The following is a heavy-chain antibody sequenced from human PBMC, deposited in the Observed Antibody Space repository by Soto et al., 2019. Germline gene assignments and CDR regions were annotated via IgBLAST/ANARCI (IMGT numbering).Heavy chain of an antibody. Sequence: GGSLRLSCAASGFTVSSNYMSWVRQAPGKGLEWVSVIYSGGSTYYADSVKGRFTISRDNSKNTLYLQMNSLRAEDTAVYYCAASVDYSNYGYFDYWGQGTLVTVS. CDR1: GFTVSSNY. CDR2: IYSGGST. CDR3: AASVDYSNYGYFDY. V-gene: IGHV3-53*01. D-gene: IGHD4-4*01. J-gene: IGHJ4*02.